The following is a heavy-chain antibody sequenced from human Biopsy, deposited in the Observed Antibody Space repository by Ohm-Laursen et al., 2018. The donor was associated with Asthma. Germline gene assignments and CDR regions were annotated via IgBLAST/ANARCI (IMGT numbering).Heavy chain of an antibody. J-gene: IGHJ3*01. CDR2: VNTGNGDT. CDR1: GYNFISFA. V-gene: IGHV1-3*04. Sequence: GSSVKVSCKASGYNFISFAIHWVRQAPGQRLEWTGWVNTGNGDTKYSQKFQGRVTITRDTSASTAYMELRSLRSEDTATYYCARTYYDFLTGQVKDVFGVWGQGTMDTVSS. CDR3: ARTYYDFLTGQVKDVFGV. D-gene: IGHD3-9*01.